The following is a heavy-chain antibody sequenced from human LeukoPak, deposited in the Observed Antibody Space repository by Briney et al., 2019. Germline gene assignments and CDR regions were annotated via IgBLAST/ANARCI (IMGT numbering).Heavy chain of an antibody. CDR1: GYTFTSYG. V-gene: IGHV1-18*01. D-gene: IGHD3-3*01. Sequence: ASVKVSCKASGYTFTSYGISWVRQAPGQGLEWMGLISAYNGNTNYAQKLQGRVTMTTDTSTSTAYMELRSLRSDDTAVYYCARGAIYDFWSGYYYFDYWGQGTLVTVSS. CDR3: ARGAIYDFWSGYYYFDY. CDR2: ISAYNGNT. J-gene: IGHJ4*02.